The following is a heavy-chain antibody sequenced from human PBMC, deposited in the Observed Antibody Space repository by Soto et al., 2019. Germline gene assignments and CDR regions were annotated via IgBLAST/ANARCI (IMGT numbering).Heavy chain of an antibody. CDR1: GYSVSSGYY. V-gene: IGHV4-38-2*02. Sequence: KASETVSLTCTVSGYSVSSGYYWGWIRQPPGKGLEWIGNIYHAGSTYYNPSLKSRVSISIDASKNQFSLSLTSVTAADTAVYYCARYAYDYYSGLDVWGQGTTVTVSS. D-gene: IGHD2-2*01. CDR2: IYHAGST. CDR3: ARYAYDYYSGLDV. J-gene: IGHJ6*02.